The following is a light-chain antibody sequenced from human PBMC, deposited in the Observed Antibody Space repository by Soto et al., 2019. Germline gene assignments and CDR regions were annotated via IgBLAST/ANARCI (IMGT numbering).Light chain of an antibody. CDR2: DAS. CDR3: QQRSSWT. J-gene: IGKJ1*01. V-gene: IGKV3-11*01. CDR1: QSVSSF. Sequence: EIVLTQSPATLSLSPGERATLSCRASQSVSSFLGWYQQKPGQAPRLLIYDASNRATGIPARFSGSGSGTDFTLTISSLEPEDFAVCYCQQRSSWTFGQGTKVDIK.